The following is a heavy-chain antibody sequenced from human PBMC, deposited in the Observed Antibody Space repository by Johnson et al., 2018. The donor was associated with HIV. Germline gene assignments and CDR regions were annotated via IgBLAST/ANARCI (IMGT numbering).Heavy chain of an antibody. V-gene: IGHV3-30*02. J-gene: IGHJ3*02. Sequence: GRFTISRDNSKNTLYLQMNSLRAEDTAVYYCAKARVGARGGAFDIWGQGTMVTVSS. D-gene: IGHD1-26*01. CDR3: AKARVGARGGAFDI.